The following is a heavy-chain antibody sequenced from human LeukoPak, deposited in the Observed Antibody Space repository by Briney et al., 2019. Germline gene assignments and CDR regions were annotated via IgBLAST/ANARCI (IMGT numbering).Heavy chain of an antibody. CDR1: GFMFKSYA. D-gene: IGHD3-3*02. Sequence: GGSLRLSCAASGFMFKSYAMSWVRQAPGKGLEWLSGITGRGDDTKYADSVKGRFIISRDNSKNTVHLHLNDLTVEDAAVYYCAKDIFSSVGTPDYWGQGTRVTVSS. V-gene: IGHV3-23*01. CDR2: ITGRGDDT. J-gene: IGHJ4*02. CDR3: AKDIFSSVGTPDY.